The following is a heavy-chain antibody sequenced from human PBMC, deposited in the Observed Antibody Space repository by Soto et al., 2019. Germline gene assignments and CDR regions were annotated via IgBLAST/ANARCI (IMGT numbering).Heavy chain of an antibody. CDR1: GYTFVSYG. CDR2: ISPYNGNT. V-gene: IGHV1-18*01. J-gene: IGHJ3*02. Sequence: QVQLVQSGAEVKEPGASVKVSCKASGYTFVSYGISWVRLAPGQGLEWMGWISPYNGNTNYAQKFQGRVTMTTDTSTSTVYMELRSLRSDDTAVYYCSRDAQKWLVAAFDIWGQGTMVTVSS. CDR3: SRDAQKWLVAAFDI. D-gene: IGHD6-19*01.